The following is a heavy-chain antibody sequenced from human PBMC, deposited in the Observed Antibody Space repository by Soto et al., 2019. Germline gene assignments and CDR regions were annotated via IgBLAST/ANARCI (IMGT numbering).Heavy chain of an antibody. CDR1: GFTFSSHN. CDR2: ISANGAAT. D-gene: IGHD1-26*01. J-gene: IGHJ5*02. CDR3: VRGVELP. V-gene: IGHV3-64D*09. Sequence: GSLSLSCSGSGFTFSSHNMHWVRQAPGKGLESVSAISANGAATYYTDSTKGRFTISRDNSKNMVFLQMSSLRVEDTAVYYCVRGVELPWGPGSLVTVSS.